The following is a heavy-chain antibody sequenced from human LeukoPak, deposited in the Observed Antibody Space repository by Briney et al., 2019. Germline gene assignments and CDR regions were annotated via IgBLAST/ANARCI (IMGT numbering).Heavy chain of an antibody. Sequence: AGSLSCSSAASAFTFSDNCLSWLGQAPGQGLKWVANIKKDGSEKHYVDSVKGRFTISRDNAKNSVYLQMSSLRAEDTAVYHCAKYAHGSGTSFDPWGQGTLVTVSS. CDR2: IKKDGSEK. D-gene: IGHD3-10*01. V-gene: IGHV3-7*01. CDR1: AFTFSDNC. CDR3: AKYAHGSGTSFDP. J-gene: IGHJ5*02.